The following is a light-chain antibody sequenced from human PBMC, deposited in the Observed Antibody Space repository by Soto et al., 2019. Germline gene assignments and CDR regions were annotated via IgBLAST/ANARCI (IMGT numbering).Light chain of an antibody. V-gene: IGLV1-44*01. Sequence: QSVLTQPPSASGTPGQRVTISCSGSRFNIGRNTVNWYQQLPGSAPKLLIYSNNQRPSGVPDRFSGSRSGTSASLAISGLQSEDEADYYCQSYDSSLSGMVFGGGTKVTVL. CDR3: QSYDSSLSGMV. CDR1: RFNIGRNT. J-gene: IGLJ3*02. CDR2: SNN.